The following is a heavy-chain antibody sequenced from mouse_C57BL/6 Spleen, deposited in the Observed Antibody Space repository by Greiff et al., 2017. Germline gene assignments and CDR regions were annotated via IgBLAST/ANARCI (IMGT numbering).Heavy chain of an antibody. CDR1: GYTFTDYY. J-gene: IGHJ1*03. Sequence: EVQLQQSGPELVKPGASVKISCKASGYTFTDYYMNWVKQSHGKSLEWIGDINPNNGGTSYNQKFKGKATLTVDKSSSTAYMELRSLTSEASAVYYCARLLLLSRYFDVWGTGTTVTVSS. CDR3: ARLLLLSRYFDV. D-gene: IGHD2-1*01. V-gene: IGHV1-26*01. CDR2: INPNNGGT.